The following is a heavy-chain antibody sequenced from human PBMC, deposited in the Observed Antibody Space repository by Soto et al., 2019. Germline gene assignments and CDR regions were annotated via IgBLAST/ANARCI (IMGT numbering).Heavy chain of an antibody. CDR1: GFTFSGSA. D-gene: IGHD4-4*01. Sequence: GGTLTLTCAASGFTFSGSAMHWVRHASGQGLEWVGRIRSKANSYAKAYAASVRGRCTISRDDYKNTAYLQMNSLTTEDTAVYYCTRHRLQTVTIEDYYYYGMDVWGQGTTVTVSS. CDR3: TRHRLQTVTIEDYYYYGMDV. V-gene: IGHV3-73*01. J-gene: IGHJ6*02. CDR2: IRSKANSYAK.